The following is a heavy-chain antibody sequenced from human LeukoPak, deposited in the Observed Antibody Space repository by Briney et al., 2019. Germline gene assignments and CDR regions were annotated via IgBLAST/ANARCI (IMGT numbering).Heavy chain of an antibody. CDR2: FDPEDGET. V-gene: IGHV1-24*01. CDR1: GYTLTELS. D-gene: IGHD3-22*01. CDR3: ATAFITLPGGSLYWFDP. J-gene: IGHJ5*02. Sequence: ASVKVSCKVSGYTLTELSMHWVRQAPGKGLEWMGGFDPEDGETIYAQKFQGRVTMTEDTSTDTAYMELSSLRSEDTAVYYCATAFITLPGGSLYWFDPWGQGTLVTISS.